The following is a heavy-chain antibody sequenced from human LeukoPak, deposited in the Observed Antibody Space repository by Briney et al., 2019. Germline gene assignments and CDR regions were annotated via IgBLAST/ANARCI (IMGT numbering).Heavy chain of an antibody. V-gene: IGHV1-18*01. J-gene: IGHJ4*02. D-gene: IGHD2-8*01. CDR2: ISAYNGNT. CDR1: VYTFTSYG. Sequence: GASVKVSFTASVYTFTSYGISWVRQAPGQGLEWMGWISAYNGNTNYAQKLQGRVTMTTDTSTSTAYMELRSLRSDDTAVYYCARGYCTNGVCYTYFDYWGQGTLVTVSS. CDR3: ARGYCTNGVCYTYFDY.